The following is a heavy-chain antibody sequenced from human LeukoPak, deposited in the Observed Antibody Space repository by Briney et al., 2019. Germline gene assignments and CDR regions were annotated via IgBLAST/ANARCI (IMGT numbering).Heavy chain of an antibody. J-gene: IGHJ4*02. CDR1: GFTFSSYS. Sequence: GGSPRLSCAASGFTFSSYSMNWVRQAPGKGLEWVSSISSSSSYIYYADSVKGRFTISRDNAKNSLYLQMNSLRAEDTAVYYCARDEGIVGATSSFDYWGQGTLVTVSS. V-gene: IGHV3-21*01. D-gene: IGHD1-26*01. CDR2: ISSSSSYI. CDR3: ARDEGIVGATSSFDY.